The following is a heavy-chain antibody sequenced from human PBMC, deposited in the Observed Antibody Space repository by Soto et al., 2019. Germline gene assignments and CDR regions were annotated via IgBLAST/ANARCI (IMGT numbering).Heavy chain of an antibody. CDR1: GGTFSSRA. CDR3: VNSRGGTFLGYHGMDI. Sequence: QVQLVQFGPEVKKTGTSVKVSCKASGGTFSSRAISWVRQAPGQGLEWMGGIIPVFGRVNYAEKFQDRVTITADESTGTVYMELSSLRSEDTALYYCVNSRGGTFLGYHGMDIWGQGTTVSVSS. D-gene: IGHD3-16*01. CDR2: IIPVFGRV. J-gene: IGHJ6*02. V-gene: IGHV1-69*01.